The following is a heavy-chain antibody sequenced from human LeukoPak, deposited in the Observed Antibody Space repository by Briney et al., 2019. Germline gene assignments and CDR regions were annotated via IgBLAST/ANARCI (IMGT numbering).Heavy chain of an antibody. CDR2: IYYSGST. D-gene: IGHD2-2*01. CDR1: GGSISSSSYY. V-gene: IGHV4-61*01. Sequence: SETLSLTCTVSGGSISSSSYYWSWIRQPPGKGLEWIGYIYYSGSTNYNPSLKSRVTISVDTSKNQFSLKLSSVTAADTAVYYCAREVPFVVVPAARHPGLNGYYYMGVWGKGTTVTVSS. J-gene: IGHJ6*03. CDR3: AREVPFVVVPAARHPGLNGYYYMGV.